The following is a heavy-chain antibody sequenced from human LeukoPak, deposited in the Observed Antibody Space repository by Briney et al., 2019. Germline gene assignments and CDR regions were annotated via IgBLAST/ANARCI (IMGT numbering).Heavy chain of an antibody. Sequence: SVKVSCKASGGTFSSYAISWVRQAPGQGLEWMGGIIPIFGTANYAQKFQGRVTITADESTSTAYMEPSSLRSEDTAVYYCARGNLLDYDFWSGYYFDYWGQGTLVTVSS. V-gene: IGHV1-69*13. CDR3: ARGNLLDYDFWSGYYFDY. J-gene: IGHJ4*02. CDR2: IIPIFGTA. D-gene: IGHD3-3*01. CDR1: GGTFSSYA.